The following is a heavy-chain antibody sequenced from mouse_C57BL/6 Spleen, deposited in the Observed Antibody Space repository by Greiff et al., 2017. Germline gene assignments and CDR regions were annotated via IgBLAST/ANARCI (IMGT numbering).Heavy chain of an antibody. V-gene: IGHV1-55*01. Sequence: QVQLQQPGAELVKPGASVKMSCKASGYTFTSYWITWVKQRPGQGLEWIGDIYPGSGSTNYNEKFKSKATLTVDTSSSTAYMQLSSLTSEDSAVYYCARSGYDYDGGAWFAYWGQGTLVTVSA. D-gene: IGHD2-4*01. CDR1: GYTFTSYW. CDR2: IYPGSGST. CDR3: ARSGYDYDGGAWFAY. J-gene: IGHJ3*01.